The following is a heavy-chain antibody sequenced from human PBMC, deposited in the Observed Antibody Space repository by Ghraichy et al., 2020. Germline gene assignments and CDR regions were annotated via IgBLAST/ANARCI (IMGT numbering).Heavy chain of an antibody. CDR1: GFTFSSYS. CDR2: ISSSSSYI. J-gene: IGHJ6*02. D-gene: IGHD3-3*01. Sequence: GGSLRLSCAASGFTFSSYSMNWVRQAPGKGLEWVSSISSSSSYIYYADSVKGRFTISRDNAKNSLYLQMNSLRAEDMAVYYCARVGVWGYYDFWSGYYDYYGMDVWGQGTTVTVSS. CDR3: ARVGVWGYYDFWSGYYDYYGMDV. V-gene: IGHV3-21*01.